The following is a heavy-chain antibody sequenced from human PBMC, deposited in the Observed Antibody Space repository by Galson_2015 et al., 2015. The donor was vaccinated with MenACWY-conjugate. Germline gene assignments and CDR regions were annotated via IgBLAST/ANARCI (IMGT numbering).Heavy chain of an antibody. J-gene: IGHJ5*01. CDR1: GFTFSGFW. CDR3: ARGLPSIRCSLNFCHPNWFDS. Sequence: SLRLSCAAYGFTFSGFWMTWVRQSPGKGLEWVAYIRQDGSEKYYVDSVKGRFTISRDNGKNSLFLQMSSLRAEDTALYYCARGLPSIRCSLNFCHPNWFDSWGQGTLVTVSS. D-gene: IGHD2-15*01. CDR2: IRQDGSEK. V-gene: IGHV3-7*03.